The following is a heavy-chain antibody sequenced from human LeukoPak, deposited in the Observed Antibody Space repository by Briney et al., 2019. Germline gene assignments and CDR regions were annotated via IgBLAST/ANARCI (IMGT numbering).Heavy chain of an antibody. D-gene: IGHD2-2*01. CDR3: ARVVRYCSSTSCAIYYYGMDV. CDR2: ISAYNGNT. V-gene: IGHV1-18*01. CDR1: GYTFTSYG. Sequence: ASVKVSCKASGYTFTSYGISWVRQAPGQGLEWMGWISAYNGNTNYAQKLQGRVTMTTDTSTSTAYMELRSLRSDDTAVYYCARVVRYCSSTSCAIYYYGMDVWGQRTTVTVSS. J-gene: IGHJ6*02.